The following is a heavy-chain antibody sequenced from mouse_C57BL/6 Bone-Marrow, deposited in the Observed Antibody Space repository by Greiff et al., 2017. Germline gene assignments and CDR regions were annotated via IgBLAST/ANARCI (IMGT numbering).Heavy chain of an antibody. D-gene: IGHD1-1*01. CDR1: GFNFKDYY. CDR2: IDPEDGDT. Sequence: VQLQQSGAELVRPGASVKLSCTASGFNFKDYYMHWVKQRPEQGLEWIGWIDPEDGDTDYAPKFQGKATMTVDPSSNTAYLQLSSLTSEDTAVYYCTRATTDYWGQGTVVTVSA. CDR3: TRATTDY. V-gene: IGHV14-1*01. J-gene: IGHJ3*01.